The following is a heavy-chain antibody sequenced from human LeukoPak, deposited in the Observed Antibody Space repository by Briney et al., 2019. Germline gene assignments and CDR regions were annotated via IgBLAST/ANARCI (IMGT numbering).Heavy chain of an antibody. CDR3: ARELLAAFDY. D-gene: IGHD6-25*01. CDR1: GFTFSSYA. J-gene: IGHJ4*02. V-gene: IGHV3-30-3*01. CDR2: ISYDGSTR. Sequence: GGSLRLSCAASGFTFSSYAMHWVRQAPGKGLGWVAVISYDGSTRYYADSVKGRFTIARDNSKSTLYLQMNSLRAEDTAVYYCARELLAAFDYWGQGTLVTVSS.